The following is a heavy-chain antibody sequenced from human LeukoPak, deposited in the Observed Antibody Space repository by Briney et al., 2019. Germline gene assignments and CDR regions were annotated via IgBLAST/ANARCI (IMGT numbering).Heavy chain of an antibody. J-gene: IGHJ4*02. CDR1: GGTFSIYA. CDR2: IIPILGIA. V-gene: IGHV1-69*04. D-gene: IGHD3-3*01. Sequence: SVKVSFKASGGTFSIYAISWVRQAPGQGLEWMGRIIPILGIANYAQKFQGRVTITADKSTSTAYMELSSLRSEDTAVYYCARGFTIFGGGFDYWGQGTLVTVSS. CDR3: ARGFTIFGGGFDY.